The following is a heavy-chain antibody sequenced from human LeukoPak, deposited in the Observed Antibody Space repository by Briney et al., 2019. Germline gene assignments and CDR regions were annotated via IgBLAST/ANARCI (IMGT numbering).Heavy chain of an antibody. CDR2: FYWNDNK. CDR3: GHGRYLQGPDAYYFDL. CDR1: GFSLSTRWVG. J-gene: IGHJ4*02. V-gene: IGHV2-5*01. D-gene: IGHD2-21*01. Sequence: SGPTLVNPTQPLTLTCTFSGFSLSTRWVGVGWIRQPPGKALEWLADFYWNDNKRYNPFLKNRLTIAKDTSRNQVVLTMTNVDPVDTAAYFCGHGRYLQGPDAYYFDLWGQGTLVTVSS.